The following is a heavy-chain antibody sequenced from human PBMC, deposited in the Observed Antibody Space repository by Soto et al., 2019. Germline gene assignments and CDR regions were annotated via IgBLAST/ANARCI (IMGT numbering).Heavy chain of an antibody. D-gene: IGHD6-19*01. CDR3: ARQGSGLFYFDY. Sequence: ASVKVSCKASGYTFNGYYMYWVRQAPGQGLEWVGWINPNSGGTNDAQKFQGRVTLTSDTSTSTAFMELSRLRYDDTAVYYCARQGSGLFYFDYWRQGTLVTVSS. CDR2: INPNSGGT. CDR1: GYTFNGYY. V-gene: IGHV1-2*02. J-gene: IGHJ4*02.